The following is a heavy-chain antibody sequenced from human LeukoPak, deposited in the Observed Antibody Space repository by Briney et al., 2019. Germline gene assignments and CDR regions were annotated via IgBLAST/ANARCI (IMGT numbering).Heavy chain of an antibody. Sequence: GRSLRLSCAASGFTFSSYSMNWVRQAPGKGLEWVANIKPDGSEKSYVDSVRGRFTISRDNAKNSLYLQMNSLRAEDTAVYYCARSLTGVTSYWGQGTLVTVSS. J-gene: IGHJ4*02. D-gene: IGHD7-27*01. CDR1: GFTFSSYS. V-gene: IGHV3-7*01. CDR2: IKPDGSEK. CDR3: ARSLTGVTSY.